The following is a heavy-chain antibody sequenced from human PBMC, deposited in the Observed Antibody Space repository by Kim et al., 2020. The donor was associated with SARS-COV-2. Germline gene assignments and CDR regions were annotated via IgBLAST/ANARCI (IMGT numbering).Heavy chain of an antibody. V-gene: IGHV4-34*01. J-gene: IGHJ6*02. D-gene: IGHD3-16*01. CDR2: INLSGST. CDR3: ARHTQLRFWGVLGRYGMDV. CDR1: GGSFSGYY. Sequence: SETLSLTCAVSGGSFSGYYWSWVRQPPGKGLEWIGEINLSGSTNYNPSLKSRVTISVDTSKNQFPLKLSPVTAADTAVYYCARHTQLRFWGVLGRYGMDVWGQGTPVTVSS.